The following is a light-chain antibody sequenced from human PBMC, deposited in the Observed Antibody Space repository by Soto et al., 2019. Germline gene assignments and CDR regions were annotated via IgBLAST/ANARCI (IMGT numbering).Light chain of an antibody. V-gene: IGKV3-20*01. J-gene: IGKJ1*01. CDR1: QSISSSY. CDR3: QQHDTSPWT. Sequence: EIVLTQSPGTLSLSPGERATLSCRASQSISSSYLAIAWYQQKPGQPPRLLIYGASSRATGIPDRFSGSGSATDFPLTISRLEPEDFAVYYCQQHDTSPWTFGQGTRVEIK. CDR2: GAS.